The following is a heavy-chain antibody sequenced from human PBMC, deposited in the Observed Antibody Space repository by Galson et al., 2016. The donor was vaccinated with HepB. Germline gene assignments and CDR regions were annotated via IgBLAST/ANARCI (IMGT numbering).Heavy chain of an antibody. Sequence: SLRLSCAASTFTFNCCGMHWVRQAPGKGLEWVAVIWPDASNEKYGDAVKGRFTISRDNSKNTLYLQMNNLRVEDTAVYYCAKEGHYGGHFYMDVWGEGTTVTVSS. D-gene: IGHD4-17*01. V-gene: IGHV3-33*06. CDR2: IWPDASNE. CDR3: AKEGHYGGHFYMDV. J-gene: IGHJ6*03. CDR1: TFTFNCCG.